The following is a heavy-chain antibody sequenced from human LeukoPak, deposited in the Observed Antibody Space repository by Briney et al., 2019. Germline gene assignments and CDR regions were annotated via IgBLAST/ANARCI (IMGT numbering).Heavy chain of an antibody. D-gene: IGHD3-16*01. V-gene: IGHV3-11*06. J-gene: IGHJ3*02. Sequence: GGSLRLSCAASGFTFSDYYMSWIRQAPGKGLEWVSYISSSSGYTNYADSVKGRFTISRDNAKNSLYLQMNSLRAEDTAVYYCARHDLMITFGGVTPLDAFDIWGQGTMVTVSS. CDR1: GFTFSDYY. CDR2: ISSSSGYT. CDR3: ARHDLMITFGGVTPLDAFDI.